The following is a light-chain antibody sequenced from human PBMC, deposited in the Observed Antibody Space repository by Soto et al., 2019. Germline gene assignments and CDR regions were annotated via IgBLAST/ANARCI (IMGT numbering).Light chain of an antibody. CDR3: QQYSTWTRT. Sequence: EIVLTQSPGTLSLSPGERATLSCRASHSVIRTYLAWYQQKPGQAPRLLIYGASNRATGIPARFSGSGSGTEFTLTISSLQHEDFAVYYCQQYSTWTRTFGQGTKVDIK. V-gene: IGKV3-20*01. CDR2: GAS. J-gene: IGKJ1*01. CDR1: HSVIRTY.